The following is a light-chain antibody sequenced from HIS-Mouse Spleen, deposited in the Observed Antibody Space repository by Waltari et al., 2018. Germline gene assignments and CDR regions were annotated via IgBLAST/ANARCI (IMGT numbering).Light chain of an antibody. CDR3: QQYNNWPPGWT. CDR2: GAS. CDR1: QSVSSN. Sequence: EIFITHSPSTLSVSPGERATLSCRASQSVSSNLAWYQQKPGQAPRLLIYGASTRATGIPARFSGSGSGTEFTLTISSMQSEDFAVYYCQQYNNWPPGWTFGQGTKVEIK. V-gene: IGKV3-15*01. J-gene: IGKJ1*01.